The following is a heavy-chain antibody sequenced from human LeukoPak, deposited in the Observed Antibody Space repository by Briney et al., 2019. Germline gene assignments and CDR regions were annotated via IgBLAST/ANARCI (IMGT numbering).Heavy chain of an antibody. Sequence: GASVKVSCKASGYTFTGYYLHWVRQAPGQGLEWMGWINPNSGGTNYAQKFQGRVTMTRDTSISTAYMELSRLRSDDTAVYYCARGRQGIAAAGIDYWGQGTLVTVSS. J-gene: IGHJ4*02. D-gene: IGHD6-13*01. CDR1: GYTFTGYY. V-gene: IGHV1-2*02. CDR3: ARGRQGIAAAGIDY. CDR2: INPNSGGT.